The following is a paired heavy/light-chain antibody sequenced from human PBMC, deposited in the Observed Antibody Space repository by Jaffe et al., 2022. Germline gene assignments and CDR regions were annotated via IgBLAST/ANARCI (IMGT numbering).Light chain of an antibody. CDR2: AAS. V-gene: IGKV1-17*01. Sequence: DIQMTQSPSSLSASVGDRVTITCRASQGIRNDLGWYQQKPGKAPKRLIYAASSLQSGVPSRFSGSGSGTEFTLTISSLQPEDFATYYCLQHNSYPPWTFGQGTKVEIK. J-gene: IGKJ1*01. CDR1: QGIRND. CDR3: LQHNSYPPWT.
Heavy chain of an antibody. D-gene: IGHD2-15*01. V-gene: IGHV5-51*03. CDR2: IYPGDSDT. Sequence: EVQLVQSGAEVKKPGESLKISCKGSGYSFTSYWIGWVRQMPGKGLEWMGIIYPGDSDTRYSPSFQGQVTISADKSISTAYLQWSSLKASDTAMYYCVRGGYCSGGSCYSGQFEDYWGQGTLVTVSS. CDR3: VRGGYCSGGSCYSGQFEDY. J-gene: IGHJ4*02. CDR1: GYSFTSYW.